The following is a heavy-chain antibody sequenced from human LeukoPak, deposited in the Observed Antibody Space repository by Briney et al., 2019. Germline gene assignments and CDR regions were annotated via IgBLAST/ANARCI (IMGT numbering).Heavy chain of an antibody. J-gene: IGHJ4*02. CDR2: ISSSSSYI. CDR3: ARDSGWSPFDR. D-gene: IGHD2-15*01. CDR1: GFTFSSYA. Sequence: GGSLRLSCGASGFTFSSYAISWVRQAPGKGLEWVSSISSSSSYIYYADSVKGRFTISRDNAMNSLFLQLNNVRAEDMGVYYCARDSGWSPFDRWGQGTLVTVSS. V-gene: IGHV3-21*01.